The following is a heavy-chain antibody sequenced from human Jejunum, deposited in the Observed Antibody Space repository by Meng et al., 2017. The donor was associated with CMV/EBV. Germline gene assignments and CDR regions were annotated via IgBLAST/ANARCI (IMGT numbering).Heavy chain of an antibody. CDR2: IYYKGST. V-gene: IGHV4-59*01. CDR3: ARFSSTGAYYLGMDV. D-gene: IGHD1-1*01. Sequence: GDSISSYYWSWIRQPPGKGLEWIGFIYYKGSTSYNPSLRSRVTMSVDTSKNQCSLKVTSVTAADTALYYCARFSSTGAYYLGMDVWGQGTTVTVSS. J-gene: IGHJ6*02. CDR1: GDSISSYY.